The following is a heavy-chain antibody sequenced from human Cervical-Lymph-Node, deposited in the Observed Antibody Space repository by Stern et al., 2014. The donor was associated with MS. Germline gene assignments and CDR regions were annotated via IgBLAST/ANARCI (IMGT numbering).Heavy chain of an antibody. V-gene: IGHV4-4*02. CDR3: ARVAAPKASWYFDL. J-gene: IGHJ2*01. Sequence: QVQLQESGPGLVKPSGTLSLTCAVSGGSISSSNWWNWVRQAPGKGLEWIGEIYQSGTTNYNPSLKSRVTISVDKSKNQFSLKLTSVTAADTAVYFCARVAAPKASWYFDLWGRGTLVTVSS. CDR1: GGSISSSNW. CDR2: IYQSGTT. D-gene: IGHD6-25*01.